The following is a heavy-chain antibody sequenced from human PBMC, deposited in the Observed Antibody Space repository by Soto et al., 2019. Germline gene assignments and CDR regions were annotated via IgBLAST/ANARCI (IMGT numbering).Heavy chain of an antibody. J-gene: IGHJ4*02. CDR3: AATPARGSYDFGGYTA. CDR2: IVAGSGKT. CDR1: GFTFSRSA. D-gene: IGHD3-22*01. V-gene: IGHV1-58*01. Sequence: ASVKVSCKGSGFTFSRSAVQWVRQALGQGLEWIGWIVAGSGKTDYAQNFQERVTITTDMSTSTAYMELSSLNSDDTAVYYCAATPARGSYDFGGYTAWGQGTLVSVSS.